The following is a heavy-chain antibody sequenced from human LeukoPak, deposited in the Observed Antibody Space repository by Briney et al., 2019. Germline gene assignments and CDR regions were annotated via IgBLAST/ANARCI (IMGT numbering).Heavy chain of an antibody. J-gene: IGHJ5*02. V-gene: IGHV4-39*01. CDR2: INYSGST. CDR1: GGSISSSSYY. CDR3: ARSDALYSRNWVDP. D-gene: IGHD2-15*01. Sequence: SETLSLTCTVSGGSISSSSYYWNWIRQPPGKGLEWIGSINYSGSTYYNPSLKSRVTTSVDTSKNQFSLKLSSVTAADTAVYYCARSDALYSRNWVDPWGQGTQVTVSS.